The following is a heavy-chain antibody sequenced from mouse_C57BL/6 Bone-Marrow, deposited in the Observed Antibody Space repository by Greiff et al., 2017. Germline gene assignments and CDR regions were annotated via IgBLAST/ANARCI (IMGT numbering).Heavy chain of an antibody. Sequence: VQLQQPGAELVKPGASVKMSCKASGYTFTSYWITWVKQRPGQGLEWIGDIYPGSGSTNYNEKFKGKATLTVDTSSSTAYMQLSSLTSEDSAVYYCARPYYSSSWYCDVWDTGTTVTVSS. V-gene: IGHV1-55*01. J-gene: IGHJ1*03. CDR2: IYPGSGST. D-gene: IGHD2-5*01. CDR1: GYTFTSYW. CDR3: ARPYYSSSWYCDV.